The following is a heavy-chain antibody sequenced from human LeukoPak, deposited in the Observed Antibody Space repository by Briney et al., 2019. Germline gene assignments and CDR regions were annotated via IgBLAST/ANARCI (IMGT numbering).Heavy chain of an antibody. CDR2: IYTSGST. V-gene: IGHV4-4*07. CDR1: GGSISSYY. Sequence: SETLSLTCTVSGGSISSYYWSWIRQPAGKGLEWIGRIYTSGSTNYNPSLKSRVTMSVDTSKNQFSLKLSSVTAADPAVYYCAREGRRENWFDPWGQGTLVTVSS. CDR3: AREGRRENWFDP. J-gene: IGHJ5*02.